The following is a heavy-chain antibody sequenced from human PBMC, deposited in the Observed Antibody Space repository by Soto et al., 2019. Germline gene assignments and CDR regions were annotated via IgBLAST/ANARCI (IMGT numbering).Heavy chain of an antibody. Sequence: QVQMQESGPGLVKPSQTLSLSCIVSGVSLTTGTYYWTWIRQLPDQGPEWIGYVFSSGQTFYDPSLESRLALSIDTAENRFSLNLTSVTAADTAIYYFATMKRVAYHWFFDHWGRGAMVAVSS. CDR3: ATMKRVAYHWFFDH. V-gene: IGHV4-31*03. J-gene: IGHJ2*01. D-gene: IGHD2-21*01. CDR2: VFSSGQT. CDR1: GVSLTTGTYY.